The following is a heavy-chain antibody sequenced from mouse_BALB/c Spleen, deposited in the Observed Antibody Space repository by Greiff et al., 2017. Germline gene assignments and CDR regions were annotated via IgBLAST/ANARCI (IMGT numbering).Heavy chain of an antibody. D-gene: IGHD2-3*01. J-gene: IGHJ3*01. CDR3: ARGGSYDGYYWFAY. CDR1: GFTFSSYT. CDR2: ISNGGGST. V-gene: IGHV5-12-2*01. Sequence: EVKLVESGGGLVQPGGSLKLSCAASGFTFSSYTMSWVRQTPEKRLEWVAYISNGGGSTYYPDTVKGRFTISRDNAKNTLYLQMSSLKSEDTAMYYCARGGSYDGYYWFAYWGQGTLVTVSA.